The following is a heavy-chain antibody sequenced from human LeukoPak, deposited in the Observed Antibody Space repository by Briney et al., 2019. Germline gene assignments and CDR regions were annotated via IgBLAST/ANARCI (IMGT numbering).Heavy chain of an antibody. V-gene: IGHV2-5*01. CDR3: AHRLLGSGWYRAFDY. CDR1: GFSLSTSAVG. D-gene: IGHD6-19*01. J-gene: IGHJ4*02. CDR2: IYWNGDK. Sequence: SGPTLVNPTQTLTLTCTFSGFSLSTSAVGVGWIRQPPGKALEWLALIYWNGDKRYNPSLKSRLTITKDTSKNQVVLTMTNMDPVDTATYYCAHRLLGSGWYRAFDYWDQGTLVTVSS.